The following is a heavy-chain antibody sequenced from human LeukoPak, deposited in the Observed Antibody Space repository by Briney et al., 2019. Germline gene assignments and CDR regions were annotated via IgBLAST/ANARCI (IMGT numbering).Heavy chain of an antibody. V-gene: IGHV3-30*03. J-gene: IGHJ5*02. D-gene: IGHD1-26*01. Sequence: GGSLRLSCAASGFTFSSYGMHWVRQAPGKGLEWVAVISYDGSNKYYADSVKGRFTISRDNSKNTLYLQMNSLRAEDTAVYYCASMSMSGTSWGQGTLVTVSS. CDR1: GFTFSSYG. CDR2: ISYDGSNK. CDR3: ASMSMSGTS.